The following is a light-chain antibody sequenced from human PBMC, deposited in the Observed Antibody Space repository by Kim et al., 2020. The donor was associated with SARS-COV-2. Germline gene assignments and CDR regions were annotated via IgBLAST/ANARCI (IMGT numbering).Light chain of an antibody. Sequence: DIQMTQSPSTLSASVGDTVTITCRASRNVDTYLALYQQKPGKAPKLLIYQASTLKSGVPSRFSGSGSGTEFTLTTGSLQPDDFATYYCQQYRSYPWSFGQGTKVDIK. V-gene: IGKV1-5*03. J-gene: IGKJ1*01. CDR2: QAS. CDR1: RNVDTY. CDR3: QQYRSYPWS.